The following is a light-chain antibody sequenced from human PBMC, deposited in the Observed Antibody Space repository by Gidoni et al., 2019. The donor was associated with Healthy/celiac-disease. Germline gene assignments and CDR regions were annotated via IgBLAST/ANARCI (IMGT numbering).Light chain of an antibody. CDR2: ASS. Sequence: DIQMTQSPSSLSASVGDRVTITFRASQGISNYLAWYQQKPGKVPERLIYASSTLQSGFPSRFSGSGSETDFTLTISGVQPEDVATYYCQKYNSAPFTFGGXTKVDIK. J-gene: IGKJ4*01. CDR1: QGISNY. CDR3: QKYNSAPFT. V-gene: IGKV1-27*01.